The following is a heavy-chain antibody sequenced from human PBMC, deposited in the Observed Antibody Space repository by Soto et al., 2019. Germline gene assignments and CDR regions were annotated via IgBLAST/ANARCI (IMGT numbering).Heavy chain of an antibody. D-gene: IGHD1-1*01. CDR3: ARVSGPTGIGFGDS. CDR1: GFTFRNYW. Sequence: GGSLRLSCAASGFTFRNYWMSWVRQVPGKGLECVANINQDGSEKYYVDSVKGRFTISRDNAKNSLFVQMDSLRADDTAVYYCARVSGPTGIGFGDSWGQGTLVTVSS. J-gene: IGHJ4*02. CDR2: INQDGSEK. V-gene: IGHV3-7*01.